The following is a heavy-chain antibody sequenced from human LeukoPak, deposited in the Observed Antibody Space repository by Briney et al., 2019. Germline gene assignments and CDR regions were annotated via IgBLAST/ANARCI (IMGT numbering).Heavy chain of an antibody. CDR2: IYTSGST. V-gene: IGHV4-38-2*02. D-gene: IGHD1-26*01. CDR1: NYSITSAHF. J-gene: IGHJ4*02. CDR3: ARGVGGLKWELQENYFDY. Sequence: PSETLSLTCTVSNYSITSAHFWGWIRQPAGKGLEWIGRIYTSGSTNYNPSLKSRVTISVDTSKNQFSLKLSSVTAADTAVYYCARGVGGLKWELQENYFDYWGQGTLVTVSS.